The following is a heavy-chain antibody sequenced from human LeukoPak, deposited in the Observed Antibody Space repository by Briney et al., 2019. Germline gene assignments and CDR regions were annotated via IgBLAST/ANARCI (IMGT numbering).Heavy chain of an antibody. CDR3: PKPLGSVVFFFAFDI. J-gene: IGHJ3*02. CDR2: TSAGDGSR. D-gene: IGHD6-19*01. CDR1: AFTFSDYA. V-gene: IGHV3-23*01. Sequence: GGSLRLSCAASAFTFSDYAMTWVRQAPGKGLEWVSGTSAGDGSRHYADSVKGRFTISRDNFKNTLYLQMNSLRAEDTAVYYCPKPLGSVVFFFAFDIWGQGTMVPVSS.